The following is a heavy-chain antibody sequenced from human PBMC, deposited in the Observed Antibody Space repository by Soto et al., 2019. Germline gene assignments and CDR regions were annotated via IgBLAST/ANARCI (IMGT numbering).Heavy chain of an antibody. CDR2: ISAYNGNT. V-gene: IGHV1-18*01. CDR1: GYTFTSYC. J-gene: IGHJ6*02. D-gene: IGHD3-3*02. CDR3: ARAHFWSGYWLAGMDV. Sequence: GASVKVSCKASGYTFTSYCISWVLQAPGQGLEWMGWISAYNGNTNYAQKLQGRVTMTTDTSTSTAYMELRSLRSDDTAVYYCARAHFWSGYWLAGMDVWGQGTTVTVSS.